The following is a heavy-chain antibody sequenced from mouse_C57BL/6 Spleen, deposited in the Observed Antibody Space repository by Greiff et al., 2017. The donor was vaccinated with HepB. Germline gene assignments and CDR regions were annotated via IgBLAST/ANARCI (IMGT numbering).Heavy chain of an antibody. V-gene: IGHV5-4*03. CDR1: GFTFSSYA. D-gene: IGHD2-10*02. J-gene: IGHJ1*03. Sequence: DVKLVESGGGLVKPGGSLKLSCAASGFTFSSYAMSWVRQTPEKRLEWVATISDGGSYTYYPDNVKGRFTISRDNAKNNLYLQMSHLKSEDTAMYYCARRYDNYDWYFDVWGTGTTVTVSS. CDR2: ISDGGSYT. CDR3: ARRYDNYDWYFDV.